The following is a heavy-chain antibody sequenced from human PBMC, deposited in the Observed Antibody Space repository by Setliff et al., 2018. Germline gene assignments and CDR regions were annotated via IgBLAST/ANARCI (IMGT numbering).Heavy chain of an antibody. CDR1: GFSFDDYA. V-gene: IGHV3-7*01. CDR3: VRDRWKVVVNRGDDAFDL. J-gene: IGHJ3*01. Sequence: GGSLRLSCAASGFSFDDYAMHRVRQAPGKGLEWVANIKQDGSVKNYVDSVKGRFTISRDNAKNSLDLQMDSLRAEDTAVYYCVRDRWKVVVNRGDDAFDLWGQGTMVTVSS. CDR2: IKQDGSVK. D-gene: IGHD2-15*01.